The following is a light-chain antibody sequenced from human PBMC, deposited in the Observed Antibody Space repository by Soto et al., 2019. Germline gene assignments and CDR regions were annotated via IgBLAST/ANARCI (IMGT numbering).Light chain of an antibody. Sequence: AIQLTQSPSSLSASVGDRVNITCRASQGISTALAWHQQKPGKAPRLLIFFASSLESGVPSRFSGRGSGTDFTLTISSLQPEDFATYYCLQFNGYPLTFGGGTKVEMK. V-gene: IGKV1-13*02. CDR3: LQFNGYPLT. J-gene: IGKJ4*01. CDR2: FAS. CDR1: QGISTA.